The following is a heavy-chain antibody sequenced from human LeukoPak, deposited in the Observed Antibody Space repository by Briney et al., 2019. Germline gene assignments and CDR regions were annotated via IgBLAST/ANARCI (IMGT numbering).Heavy chain of an antibody. J-gene: IGHJ4*02. Sequence: GGSLRLSCAASGFTFSDHYMDWVRQAPGKGLEWVGRIRNKANSYTTEYAASVKGRFTISRDDSKNLVHLQMISLKTEDTAMYYCATVDSIYYYDYWGQGALVTVSS. D-gene: IGHD4-11*01. CDR2: IRNKANSYTT. CDR3: ATVDSIYYYDY. V-gene: IGHV3-72*01. CDR1: GFTFSDHY.